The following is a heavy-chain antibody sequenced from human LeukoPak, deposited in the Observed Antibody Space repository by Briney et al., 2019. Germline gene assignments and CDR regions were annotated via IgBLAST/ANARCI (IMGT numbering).Heavy chain of an antibody. Sequence: PGGSLRLSCAASGFTFSSYAMSWVRQAPGKGLEWVSPISWDGGSTYYADSVKGRFTISRDNSKNSLYLQMNSLRTEDTALYYCAKDKDFLSSGWSNFDYWGQGTLVTVSS. D-gene: IGHD6-19*01. CDR3: AKDKDFLSSGWSNFDY. V-gene: IGHV3-43*01. CDR2: ISWDGGST. J-gene: IGHJ4*02. CDR1: GFTFSSYA.